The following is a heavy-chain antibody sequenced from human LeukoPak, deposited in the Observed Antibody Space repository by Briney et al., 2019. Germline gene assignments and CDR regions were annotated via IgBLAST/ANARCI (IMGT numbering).Heavy chain of an antibody. D-gene: IGHD6-13*01. V-gene: IGHV3-21*05. Sequence: GGSLRLSCAASGFTFSRDSMNWVRQAPGKGLEWVSYISSSSSYIYYADSVKGRFTISRDNAKNSLYLQMNSLRAEDTAVYYCARVVAAAGGDYWGQGTLVTVSS. CDR2: ISSSSSYI. CDR1: GFTFSRDS. CDR3: ARVVAAAGGDY. J-gene: IGHJ4*02.